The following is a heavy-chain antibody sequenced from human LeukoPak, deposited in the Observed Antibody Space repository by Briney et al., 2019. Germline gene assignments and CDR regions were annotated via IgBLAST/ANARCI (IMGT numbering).Heavy chain of an antibody. Sequence: GRSLRLSCAASGFTFDDYAMHWVRQAPGKGLEWVSGISWNSGSIGYADSVKGRLTISRDNAKNSLYLQMNSLRAEDTAVYYCARVRKAYYDSNGQFDYWGQGTLVTVSS. CDR2: ISWNSGSI. CDR1: GFTFDDYA. CDR3: ARVRKAYYDSNGQFDY. J-gene: IGHJ4*02. V-gene: IGHV3-9*01. D-gene: IGHD3-22*01.